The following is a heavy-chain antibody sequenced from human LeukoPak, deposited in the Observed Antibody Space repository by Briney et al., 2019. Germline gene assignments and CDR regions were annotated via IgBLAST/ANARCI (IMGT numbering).Heavy chain of an antibody. D-gene: IGHD5-18*01. CDR3: AKDTGFVETGAFDY. Sequence: GGSLRLSCAASGFTFSSYSMNWVRQAPGKGLEWVSYISSSSSTIYYADSVKGRFTISRDNAKNSLYLQMNSLRAEDTALYYCAKDTGFVETGAFDYWGQGTLVTVSS. V-gene: IGHV3-48*04. CDR1: GFTFSSYS. CDR2: ISSSSSTI. J-gene: IGHJ4*02.